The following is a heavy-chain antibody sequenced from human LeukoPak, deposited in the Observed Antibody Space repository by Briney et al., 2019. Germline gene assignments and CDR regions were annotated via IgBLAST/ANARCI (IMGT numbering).Heavy chain of an antibody. CDR2: INPNSGGT. CDR3: ARGRSSGWYSWFDP. CDR1: GYTFIDDY. J-gene: IGHJ5*02. V-gene: IGHV1-2*02. D-gene: IGHD6-19*01. Sequence: ASVKVSCKASGYTFIDDYIYWVRQAPGQGLEWMGWINPNSGGTKYAQKFQGRVTMTRDTSISTAYMDLSKLRSDDTAVYYCARGRSSGWYSWFDPWGQGTLVTVSS.